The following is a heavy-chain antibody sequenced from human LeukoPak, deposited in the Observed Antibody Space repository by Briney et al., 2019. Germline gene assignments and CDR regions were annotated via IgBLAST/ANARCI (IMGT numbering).Heavy chain of an antibody. J-gene: IGHJ4*02. CDR1: GFTFSNYS. V-gene: IGHV3-15*01. Sequence: GSLRLSCVGSGFTFSNYSFNWVRQAPGKGLEWVGRIKSKTDGGTTDYAAPVKGRFTISRDDSKNTLYLQMNSLKTEDTAVYYCTTGHSGYDYGVDYWGQGTLVTVSS. CDR2: IKSKTDGGTT. CDR3: TTGHSGYDYGVDY. D-gene: IGHD5-12*01.